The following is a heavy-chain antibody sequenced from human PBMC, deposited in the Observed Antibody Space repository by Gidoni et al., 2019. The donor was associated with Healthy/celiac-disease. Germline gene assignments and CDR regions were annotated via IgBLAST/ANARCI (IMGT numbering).Heavy chain of an antibody. J-gene: IGHJ4*02. D-gene: IGHD3-10*01. CDR1: GFTFSSYG. Sequence: QVQLVESGGGVVQPGRSLRLSCAASGFTFSSYGMHWVRQAPGKGLEWVAVISYDGSNKYYADSVKGRFTISRDNSKNTLYLQMNSLRAEDTAVYYCAKVRVRRGVISYFDYWGQGTLVTVSS. CDR2: ISYDGSNK. V-gene: IGHV3-30*18. CDR3: AKVRVRRGVISYFDY.